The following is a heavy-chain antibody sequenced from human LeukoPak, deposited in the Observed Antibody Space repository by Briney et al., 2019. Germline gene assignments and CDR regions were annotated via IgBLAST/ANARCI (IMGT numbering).Heavy chain of an antibody. D-gene: IGHD2-2*01. CDR1: GGSISSSSYY. Sequence: SETLSLTCTVSGGSISSSSYYWGWIRQPPGKGLEWIGSIYYSGSTYYNPSLKSRVTISVDTSKNQFSLKLSSVTAADTAVYYCARLRVRRIVVVPAAKGRDYWYFDLWGRGTLVTVSS. V-gene: IGHV4-39*01. CDR3: ARLRVRRIVVVPAAKGRDYWYFDL. CDR2: IYYSGST. J-gene: IGHJ2*01.